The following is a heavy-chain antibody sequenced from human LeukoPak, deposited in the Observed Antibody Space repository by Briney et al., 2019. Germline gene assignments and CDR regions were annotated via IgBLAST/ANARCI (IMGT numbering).Heavy chain of an antibody. J-gene: IGHJ6*03. D-gene: IGHD5-18*01. CDR1: GFTFSSYW. Sequence: GGSLRLSCAASGFTFSSYWMSWVRQAPGKGLEWVANIKQDGSEKYYVDSVKGRFTISRDNAKNSLYLQMNSLRAEDTAVYYCAREDSYGPGCMDVWGKGTTVTVSS. CDR3: AREDSYGPGCMDV. CDR2: IKQDGSEK. V-gene: IGHV3-7*01.